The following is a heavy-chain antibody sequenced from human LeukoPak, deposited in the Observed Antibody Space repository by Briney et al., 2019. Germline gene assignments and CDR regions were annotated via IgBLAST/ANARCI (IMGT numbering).Heavy chain of an antibody. D-gene: IGHD5-18*01. V-gene: IGHV3-66*04. J-gene: IGHJ4*02. CDR1: GFTVSSNY. CDR3: ASQEGKGYSYGYVDYFDY. Sequence: GGSLRLSCAASGFTVSSNYMSWVRQAPGKGPEWVSVIYSGGSTYYADSVKGRFTISRDNSKNTLYLQMNSLRAEDTAVYYCASQEGKGYSYGYVDYFDYWGQGTLVTVSS. CDR2: IYSGGST.